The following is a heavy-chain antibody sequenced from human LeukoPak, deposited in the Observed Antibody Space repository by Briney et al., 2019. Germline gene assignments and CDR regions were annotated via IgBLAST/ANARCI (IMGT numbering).Heavy chain of an antibody. J-gene: IGHJ4*02. CDR1: GFTFSSYA. D-gene: IGHD6-19*01. CDR3: AREMESSGWYGSRFDY. CDR2: ISYDGSNK. Sequence: PGRSLRLSCAASGFTFSSYAMHWVRQAPGKGQEWVAVISYDGSNKYYADSVKGRFTISRDDSKNTLYLQMNSLRAEDTAVYYCAREMESSGWYGSRFDYWGQGTLVTVSS. V-gene: IGHV3-30-3*01.